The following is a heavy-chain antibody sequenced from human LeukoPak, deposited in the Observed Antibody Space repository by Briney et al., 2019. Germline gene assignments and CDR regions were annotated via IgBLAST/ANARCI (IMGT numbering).Heavy chain of an antibody. CDR1: GFTFRSYA. V-gene: IGHV3-53*01. D-gene: IGHD5-18*01. CDR3: ASHRGYSYGYDAFDI. CDR2: IYSGGST. Sequence: SGGSLRLSCAASGFTFRSYAMSWVRQALGKGLEWVSVIYSGGSTYYADSVKGRFTISRDNSKNTLYLQMNSLRAEDTAVYYCASHRGYSYGYDAFDIWGQGTMVTVSS. J-gene: IGHJ3*02.